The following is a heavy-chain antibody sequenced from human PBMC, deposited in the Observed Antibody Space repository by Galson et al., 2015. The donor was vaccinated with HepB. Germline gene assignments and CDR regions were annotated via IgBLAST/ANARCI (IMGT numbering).Heavy chain of an antibody. V-gene: IGHV3-23*01. D-gene: IGHD5-18*01. J-gene: IGHJ4*02. CDR3: VRESLMAMVTFDL. CDR1: GSTFSSHA. CDR2: ISGSGGGT. Sequence: LRLSCAASGSTFSSHAMSWVRQAPGKGLEWVSAISGSGGGTYYADSVKGRFTISRDNSKNTLYLQMNSLRAEDTAVYYCVRESLMAMVTFDLWGRGTLVTVSS.